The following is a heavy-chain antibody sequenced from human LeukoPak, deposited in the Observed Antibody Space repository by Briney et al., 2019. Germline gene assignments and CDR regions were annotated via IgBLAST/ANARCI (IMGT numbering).Heavy chain of an antibody. D-gene: IGHD2-15*01. CDR1: GGSISSGGYY. V-gene: IGHV4-39*07. J-gene: IGHJ4*02. Sequence: SETLSLTCTVSGGSISSGGYYWSWIRQPPGKGLEWIGEINHSGSTNYNPSLKSRVTISVDTSKNQFSLKLSSVTAADTAVYYCARGRLRYCSGGSCYSGYFDYWGQGTLVTVSS. CDR2: INHSGST. CDR3: ARGRLRYCSGGSCYSGYFDY.